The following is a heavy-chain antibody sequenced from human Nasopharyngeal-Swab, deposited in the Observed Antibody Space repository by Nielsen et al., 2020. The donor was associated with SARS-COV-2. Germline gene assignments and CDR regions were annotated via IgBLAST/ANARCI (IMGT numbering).Heavy chain of an antibody. V-gene: IGHV4-4*02. D-gene: IGHD3-3*01. CDR1: GGSISSSNW. CDR3: ARRITIFGVVIIREYGMDV. J-gene: IGHJ6*02. CDR2: IYHSGST. Sequence: SETLSLTCAVSGGSISSSNWWSWVRQPPGKGLEWIGEIYHSGSTNYNPSLESRVTISVDKSKNQFSLKLSSVTAADTAVYYCARRITIFGVVIIREYGMDVWGQGTTVTVSS.